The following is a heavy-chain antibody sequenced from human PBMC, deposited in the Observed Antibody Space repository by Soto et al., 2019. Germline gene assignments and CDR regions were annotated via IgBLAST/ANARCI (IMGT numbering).Heavy chain of an antibody. D-gene: IGHD4-17*01. CDR3: ARGHNDYGDVGFDY. V-gene: IGHV4-39*01. Sequence: QLQLQESGPGLVKPSETLSLTCTVSGGSISSSSYYWGWIRQPPGKGLEWIGSIYYSGSTYYNPSLKSRVTISVDTSKNQFSLKLSSVTAADTAVYYCARGHNDYGDVGFDYWGQGTLVTVSS. CDR1: GGSISSSSYY. CDR2: IYYSGST. J-gene: IGHJ4*02.